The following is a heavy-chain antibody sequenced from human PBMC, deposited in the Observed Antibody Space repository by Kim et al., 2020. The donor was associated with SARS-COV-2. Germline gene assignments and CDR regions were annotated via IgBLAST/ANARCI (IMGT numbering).Heavy chain of an antibody. D-gene: IGHD6-19*01. CDR3: AKSGGDSSGWIDY. CDR1: GFSFSNSD. V-gene: IGHV3-30*18. J-gene: IGHJ4*02. CDR2: ISYDGTNK. Sequence: GGSLRLSCAASGFSFSNSDIHWVREAPGKGLEWVAVISYDGTNKYYADSVKGRFTISRDNSKNTLYLQMNSLRTEDSAIYYCAKSGGDSSGWIDYWGQGTLVTVSS.